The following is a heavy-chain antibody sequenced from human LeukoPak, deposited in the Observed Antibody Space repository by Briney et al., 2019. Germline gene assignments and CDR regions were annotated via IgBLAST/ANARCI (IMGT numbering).Heavy chain of an antibody. J-gene: IGHJ4*02. CDR2: INPNSGGT. V-gene: IGHV1-2*02. Sequence: ASVKVSCKASGYTFTGYYMHWVRRAPGQGLEWMGWINPNSGGTNYAQKFQGRVTMTRDTSISTAYMELSRLRSDDTAVYYCARPNYDFWSGYLPHWGQGTLVTVSS. CDR3: ARPNYDFWSGYLPH. D-gene: IGHD3-3*01. CDR1: GYTFTGYY.